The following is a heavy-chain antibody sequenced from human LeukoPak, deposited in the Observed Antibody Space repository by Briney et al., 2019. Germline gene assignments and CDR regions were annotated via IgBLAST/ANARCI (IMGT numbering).Heavy chain of an antibody. Sequence: GGSLRLSCEASEFTFSSYAMSWVRQAPGKGLEWVSGISGSGASTYYADSVKGRFTISRDNSKNTLYLQMNSLRAEDTAVYYCAKHLAARPLYYFDYWGQGTLVTVSS. CDR2: ISGSGAST. CDR3: AKHLAARPLYYFDY. V-gene: IGHV3-23*01. D-gene: IGHD6-6*01. CDR1: EFTFSSYA. J-gene: IGHJ4*02.